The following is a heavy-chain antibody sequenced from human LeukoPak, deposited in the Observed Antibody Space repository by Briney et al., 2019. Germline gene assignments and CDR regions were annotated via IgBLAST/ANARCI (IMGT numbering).Heavy chain of an antibody. CDR1: GFTFSSYG. D-gene: IGHD1-26*01. V-gene: IGHV3-30*18. Sequence: PGRSLRLSCAASGFTFSSYGMHWVRQAPGKGLEWVALISFDGGNQYYADSVKGRFTISRDNSKNTLYLQMNSLRAEDTAVYYCAKPPEVGATVGYFDYWGQGTLVTVSS. CDR2: ISFDGGNQ. CDR3: AKPPEVGATVGYFDY. J-gene: IGHJ4*02.